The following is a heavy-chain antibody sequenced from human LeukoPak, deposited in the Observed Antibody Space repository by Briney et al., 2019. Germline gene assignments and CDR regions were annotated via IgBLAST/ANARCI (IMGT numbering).Heavy chain of an antibody. D-gene: IGHD2-2*01. V-gene: IGHV3-23*01. CDR1: GFTFSSYA. Sequence: GGSLRLSCAASGFTFSSYAMSWVRQAPGKGLEWVSAISGSGGSTYYADSVKGRFTISRDNSKITLYLQMNSLRAEDTAVYYCAKCPETSCYYYGMDVWGQGTTVTVSS. CDR3: AKCPETSCYYYGMDV. J-gene: IGHJ6*02. CDR2: ISGSGGST.